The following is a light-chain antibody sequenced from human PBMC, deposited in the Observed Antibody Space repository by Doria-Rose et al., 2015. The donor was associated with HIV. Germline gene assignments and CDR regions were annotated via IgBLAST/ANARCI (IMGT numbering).Light chain of an antibody. J-gene: IGKJ3*01. Sequence: DIQLTQSPESLGMSLGERATLNCTSNQSLLYTYTNYLAWYQQKPGQPPTLLIYWASTRQSGVPARFSGSGSGTDFTLTISSLEAEDVAVYYCQQYYDTPSFGPGTTVDIK. CDR1: QSLLYTYTNY. V-gene: IGKV4-1*01. CDR3: QQYYDTPS. CDR2: WAS.